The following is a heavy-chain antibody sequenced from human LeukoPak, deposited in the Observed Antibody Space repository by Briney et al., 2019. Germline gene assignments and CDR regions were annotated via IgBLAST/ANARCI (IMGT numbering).Heavy chain of an antibody. Sequence: ASVKVSCKASGYTFTGYYMHWVRQAPGQGLEWMGWINPNSGGTNYAQKFQGRVTMTRDTSISTAYMELSRLRSDDTAVYYCARGEGRTTELPFDYWGQGTLVTVSS. CDR2: INPNSGGT. V-gene: IGHV1-2*02. D-gene: IGHD1-7*01. J-gene: IGHJ4*02. CDR1: GYTFTGYY. CDR3: ARGEGRTTELPFDY.